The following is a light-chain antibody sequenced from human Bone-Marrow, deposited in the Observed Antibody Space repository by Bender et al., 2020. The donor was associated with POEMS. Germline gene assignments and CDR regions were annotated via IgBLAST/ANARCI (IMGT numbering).Light chain of an antibody. J-gene: IGLJ2*01. V-gene: IGLV2-23*02. CDR1: SSDVWNYNL. CDR3: CSYAGSRTLI. CDR2: EVS. Sequence: QSALTQPASVSGSPGQSITISCTGTSSDVWNYNLVSWYRQDPGKAPQLLIYEVSKRPSGVSNRFSGSKSGNTASLTISGLQAEDEADYYCCSYAGSRTLIFGGGTKLTVL.